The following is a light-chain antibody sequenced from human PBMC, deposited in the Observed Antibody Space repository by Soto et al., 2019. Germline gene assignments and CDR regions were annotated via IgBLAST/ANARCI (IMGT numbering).Light chain of an antibody. V-gene: IGKV3-20*01. CDR3: QQYGTSSLT. Sequence: EIVLTQSPGTLSLSPGEGATLSCRASQSVSSNYLAWYQQKPGQAPRLLIYGTSSRATGITGRFSGSGSGTDFTLTSSRLEPEEFAVYYFQQYGTSSLTFGGGTKVEIK. CDR1: QSVSSNY. CDR2: GTS. J-gene: IGKJ4*01.